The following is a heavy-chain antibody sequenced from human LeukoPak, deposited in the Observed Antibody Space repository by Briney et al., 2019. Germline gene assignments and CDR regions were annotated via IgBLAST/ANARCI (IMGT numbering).Heavy chain of an antibody. Sequence: PGGSLRLSCAASGFTFSNYAMSWVRQAPGKGLEWVSSVLIGSKLTYHADSVKGRFIVSRDDSKSTLYLQMHSLRAEDTAVYYCVKRPVSSDAYFEEWGRGTLVTVSS. CDR1: GFTFSNYA. CDR2: VLIGSKLT. J-gene: IGHJ4*02. CDR3: VKRPVSSDAYFEE. V-gene: IGHV3-23*05. D-gene: IGHD2-2*01.